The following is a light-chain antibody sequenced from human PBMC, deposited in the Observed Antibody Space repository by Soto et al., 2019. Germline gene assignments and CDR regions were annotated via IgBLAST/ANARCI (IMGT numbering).Light chain of an antibody. Sequence: QPVLTQPASVSGSPGQSITIPCTGTSSDVGGYDYVSWYQLHPGKAPKLMVFEVSNRPSGVSYRFSGSKSGNTASLTISGLQAEDEADYFCSSYSISTAYLFGTGTKVTVL. CDR2: EVS. CDR3: SSYSISTAYL. V-gene: IGLV2-14*01. J-gene: IGLJ1*01. CDR1: SSDVGGYDY.